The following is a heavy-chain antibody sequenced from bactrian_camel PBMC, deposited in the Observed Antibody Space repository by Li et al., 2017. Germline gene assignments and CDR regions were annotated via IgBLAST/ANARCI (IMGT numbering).Heavy chain of an antibody. CDR2: INSGGDAT. V-gene: IGHV3S40*01. J-gene: IGHJ6*01. D-gene: IGHD3*01. Sequence: VQLVESGGGLVQPGGSLRLSCAASGFTFRSYAMSWVRQAPGKGLEWVSAINSGGDATFYADSVKGRFTISQDHAKNVLYLQTNSLKAEDTAVYYCTAVSGYWGQGTQVTVS. CDR1: GFTFRSYA. CDR3: TAVSGY.